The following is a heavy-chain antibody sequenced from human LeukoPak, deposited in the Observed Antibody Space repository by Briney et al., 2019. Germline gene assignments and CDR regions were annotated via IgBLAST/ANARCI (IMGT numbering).Heavy chain of an antibody. Sequence: ASVSVSCKASGYTLTGYYMHWVRQAPGQGLEWMGWINPNSGDTNYAQKFQGRVTMTRDTSISTAYMELSRLRSDDTAVYYCARTEDTMVRGVIITLLDYWGQGTLVTVSS. D-gene: IGHD3-10*01. J-gene: IGHJ4*02. V-gene: IGHV1-2*02. CDR2: INPNSGDT. CDR1: GYTLTGYY. CDR3: ARTEDTMVRGVIITLLDY.